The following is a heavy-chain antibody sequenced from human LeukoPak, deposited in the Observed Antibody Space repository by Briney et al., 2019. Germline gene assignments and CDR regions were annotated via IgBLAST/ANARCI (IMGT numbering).Heavy chain of an antibody. D-gene: IGHD3-9*01. CDR1: GYTFTSYD. V-gene: IGHV1-8*01. CDR3: ARGGRYYDILSGNY. J-gene: IGHJ4*02. Sequence: GASVTVSCKASGYTFTSYDINWVRQAPGQGLEWMGWMNPNSGNTGYAQKFQGRVTMTRNTSISTAYMELSSLRSEDTAVYYCARGGRYYDILSGNYWGQGTLVTVSS. CDR2: MNPNSGNT.